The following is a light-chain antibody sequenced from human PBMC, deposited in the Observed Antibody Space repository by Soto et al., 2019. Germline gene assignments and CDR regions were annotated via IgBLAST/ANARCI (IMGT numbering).Light chain of an antibody. J-gene: IGLJ3*02. CDR2: LNSDGSH. CDR1: SGHSSYA. CDR3: QTWGTGPWV. Sequence: QLVLTQSPSASASLGASVKLTCTLSSGHSSYAIAWHQQQPEKGPRYLMKLNSDGSHNKGDGIPDRYSGSSSGAERYLTISSLQSEDEADYYCQTWGTGPWVCGGGTKLTVL. V-gene: IGLV4-69*01.